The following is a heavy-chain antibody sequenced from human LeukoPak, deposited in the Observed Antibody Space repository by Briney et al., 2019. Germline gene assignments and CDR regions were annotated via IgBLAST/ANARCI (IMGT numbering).Heavy chain of an antibody. V-gene: IGHV4-34*01. CDR2: INHSGST. CDR1: GGSFSGYY. CDR3: ARVSRRSTDY. D-gene: IGHD5/OR15-5a*01. J-gene: IGHJ4*02. Sequence: SKTLSLTCAVYGGSFSGYYWSWIRQPPGKGLEWIGEINHSGSTNYNPSLKSRVTISVDTSKNQFSLKLSSVTAADTAVYYCARVSRRSTDYWGQGTLVTVSS.